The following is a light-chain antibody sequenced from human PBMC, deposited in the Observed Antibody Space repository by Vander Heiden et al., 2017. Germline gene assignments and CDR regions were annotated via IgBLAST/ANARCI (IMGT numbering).Light chain of an antibody. CDR3: QQYGSSPYT. V-gene: IGKV3-20*01. Sequence: IVFTQSPGTLSFSPGERATLSCRASQSVSSSYLAWYQQKPGQAPRLLIYGASSRATGIPDRFSGSGSGTDFTLTISRLEPEDFAVYYCQQYGSSPYTFGQGTKLXIK. J-gene: IGKJ2*01. CDR1: QSVSSSY. CDR2: GAS.